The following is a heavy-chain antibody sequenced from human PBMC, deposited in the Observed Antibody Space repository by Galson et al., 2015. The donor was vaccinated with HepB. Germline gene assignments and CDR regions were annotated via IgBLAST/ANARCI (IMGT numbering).Heavy chain of an antibody. CDR1: GGSISSGNW. V-gene: IGHV4-4*02. D-gene: IGHD2-2*01. Sequence: TLSLTCAVSGGSISSGNWWSWVRQPPGKELEWIGEIYHSGTANYNPSLESRGTMSLDKSKNQISLKVTSVTAADTAVYYCARHVGVPGTRGFDYWGQGTLVTVSS. CDR2: IYHSGTA. CDR3: ARHVGVPGTRGFDY. J-gene: IGHJ4*02.